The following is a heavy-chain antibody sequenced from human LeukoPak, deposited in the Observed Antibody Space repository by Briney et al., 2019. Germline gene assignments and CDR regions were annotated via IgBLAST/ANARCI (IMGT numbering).Heavy chain of an antibody. CDR1: GGSISSNW. V-gene: IGHV4-4*02. Sequence: SGTLSLTCVVSGGSISSNWWSWVRQPPGKGLEWIGEIYHSGSTKYNPSLMSRGTISVDNPKNEFFLKLSSVTAADTAVYYCAGSRVPYGLDVWGKGTTVTVSS. J-gene: IGHJ6*04. CDR2: IYHSGST. D-gene: IGHD1-26*01. CDR3: AGSRVPYGLDV.